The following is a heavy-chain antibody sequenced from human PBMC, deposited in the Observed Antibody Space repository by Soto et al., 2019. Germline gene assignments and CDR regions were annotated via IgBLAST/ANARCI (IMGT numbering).Heavy chain of an antibody. CDR1: GYTFTNFG. Sequence: QVQLVQSGAEVKKPGASVKVSCKASGYTFTNFGISWVRQAPGQGLEWMGWISAYNGNTNQAQKFQGKVTMTTDTPTSTADMALRRLRSDDSAVYYWARGGTPIDYWGQGTLVTVSS. J-gene: IGHJ4*02. V-gene: IGHV1-18*01. CDR2: ISAYNGNT. D-gene: IGHD3-16*01. CDR3: ARGGTPIDY.